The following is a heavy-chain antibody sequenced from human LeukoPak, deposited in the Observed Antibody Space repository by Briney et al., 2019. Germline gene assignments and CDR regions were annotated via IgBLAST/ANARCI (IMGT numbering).Heavy chain of an antibody. CDR1: GFTFSNYW. J-gene: IGHJ4*02. CDR2: INSDGSSI. Sequence: GGSLRLSCVASGFTFSNYWMHWVRQAPGKGLVWVSRINSDGSSISYADSVKGRFTISRDNAKKTLYLQMNGLRDEDTAVYYCARRSYTDSDYWGQGTLVTVSS. CDR3: ARRSYTDSDY. D-gene: IGHD3-10*01. V-gene: IGHV3-74*01.